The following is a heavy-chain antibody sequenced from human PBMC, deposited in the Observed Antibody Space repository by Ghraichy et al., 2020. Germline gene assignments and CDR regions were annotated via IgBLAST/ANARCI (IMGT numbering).Heavy chain of an antibody. CDR2: IYYSGST. Sequence: ESLNISCTVSGGSISSYYWSWIRQPPGKGLEWIGYIYYSGSTNYNPSLKSRVTISVDTSKNQFSLKLSSVTAADTAVYYCARAAVPAAIKGNNWFDPWGQGTLVTVSS. CDR1: GGSISSYY. V-gene: IGHV4-59*01. D-gene: IGHD2-2*01. J-gene: IGHJ5*02. CDR3: ARAAVPAAIKGNNWFDP.